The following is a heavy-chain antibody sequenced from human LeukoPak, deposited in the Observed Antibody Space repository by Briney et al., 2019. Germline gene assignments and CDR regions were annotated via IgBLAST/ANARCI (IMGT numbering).Heavy chain of an antibody. J-gene: IGHJ5*01. Sequence: GSLRLSCAAXXXXFSXXYMSWXRXAPGKXLEWVSYFSSSGSTIYYADYVKGRFTISGDNAKNLVYLQMNSLRAEDTAVYYCVTNPLQQPDSWGQGTLVTVSS. V-gene: IGHV3-11*01. CDR3: VTNPLQQPDS. D-gene: IGHD1-1*01. CDR2: FSSSGSTI. CDR1: XXXFSXXY.